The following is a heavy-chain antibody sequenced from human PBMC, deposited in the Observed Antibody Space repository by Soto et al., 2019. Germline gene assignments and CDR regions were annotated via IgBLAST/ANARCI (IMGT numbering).Heavy chain of an antibody. CDR3: ARWSPNSSYGGWVGY. J-gene: IGHJ4*02. CDR1: GDSIRIADYF. D-gene: IGHD4-17*01. Sequence: SETLSLTCTVSGDSIRIADYFWGWIRQPPGKGLDWIGSIYYSGRAYYNLSLKSRVTISIDMSRSQFSLTLNSVTAADTAVYYCARWSPNSSYGGWVGYWGQGTLVTVSS. CDR2: IYYSGRA. V-gene: IGHV4-39*01.